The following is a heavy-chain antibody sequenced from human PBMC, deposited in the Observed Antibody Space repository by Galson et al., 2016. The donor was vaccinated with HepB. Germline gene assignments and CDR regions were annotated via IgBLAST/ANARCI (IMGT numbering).Heavy chain of an antibody. V-gene: IGHV3-30*02. Sequence: VKGRFTISRDNSKNTLYLQMNSLRAEDTAVYYCAKFRTYYDVLAGYHEDYWGQGTLVTVSS. D-gene: IGHD3-9*01. J-gene: IGHJ4*02. CDR3: AKFRTYYDVLAGYHEDY.